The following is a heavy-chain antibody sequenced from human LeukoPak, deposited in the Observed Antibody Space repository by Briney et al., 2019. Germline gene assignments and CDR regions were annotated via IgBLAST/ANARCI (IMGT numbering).Heavy chain of an antibody. Sequence: SQTLSLTCAISGDSFSSNSGTWNWLRQSPSRGLEWLGRTYYRSKWYNDYAVSVKSRISINPDTSKNQFSLQLKSVNTEDTAVYYCARRTTHGAFDIWGQGTMVTVSS. CDR2: TYYRSKWYN. CDR1: GDSFSSNSGT. CDR3: ARRTTHGAFDI. D-gene: IGHD2-15*01. V-gene: IGHV6-1*01. J-gene: IGHJ3*02.